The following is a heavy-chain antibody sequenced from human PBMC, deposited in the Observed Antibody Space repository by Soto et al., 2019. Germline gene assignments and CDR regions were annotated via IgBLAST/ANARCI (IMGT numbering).Heavy chain of an antibody. CDR3: ARVNYHDWDFDY. J-gene: IGHJ4*02. CDR2: INQGGSVR. V-gene: IGHV3-7*01. CDR1: GFTFRNYW. D-gene: IGHD3-22*01. Sequence: EVQVVESGGGLVQPGGSLRLSCVASGFTFRNYWMTWVRQAPGKGLEWVANINQGGSVRYYVESVKGRFTISRDDANNSVFLQMISLKTEDTAVYYCARVNYHDWDFDYWGRGTLVTVSS.